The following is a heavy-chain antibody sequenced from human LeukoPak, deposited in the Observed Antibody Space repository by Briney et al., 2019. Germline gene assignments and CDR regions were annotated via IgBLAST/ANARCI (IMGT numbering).Heavy chain of an antibody. J-gene: IGHJ6*02. CDR2: SNHSGST. V-gene: IGHV4-34*01. CDR3: ASQAYCSGGGCSSDRNHYYYGMDV. CDR1: GGSFSGYY. D-gene: IGHD2-15*01. Sequence: SETLSLTCAVYGGSFSGYYWSWIRQPPGKGLEWIGESNHSGSTNYNPSLKSRVTITVDTSKNQFSLKLSSVTAADTAVYYCASQAYCSGGGCSSDRNHYYYGMDVWGQGTTVTVSS.